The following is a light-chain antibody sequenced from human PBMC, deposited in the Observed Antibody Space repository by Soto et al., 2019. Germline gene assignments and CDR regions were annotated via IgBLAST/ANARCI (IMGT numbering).Light chain of an antibody. J-gene: IGKJ1*01. V-gene: IGKV3-11*01. CDR3: QQRSNWPPWT. CDR1: QSVSSY. CDR2: DAS. Sequence: EIVLTQSPATLSLSPGERATLSCRASQSVSSYLAWYQQKPGQAPRLLNYDASNRATGIPARFRGSGSGTDFTLTISSLEPEDFAVYYCQQRSNWPPWTFGQGTKVEIK.